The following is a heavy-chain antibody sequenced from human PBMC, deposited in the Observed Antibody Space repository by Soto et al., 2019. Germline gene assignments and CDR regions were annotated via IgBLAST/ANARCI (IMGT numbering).Heavy chain of an antibody. CDR2: IIPIFGTT. CDR3: AKDGGADGYFGNWLDP. D-gene: IGHD5-12*01. Sequence: QVQLVQSGAEVKKPGSSVKVSCKASGGTFSNYAITWVRQAPGQGLEWVGRIIPIFGTTNVAQKFQGRVTITADASMHTANMELSGLRSYDTAVYYCAKDGGADGYFGNWLDPWGQGTLVTVSS. CDR1: GGTFSNYA. V-gene: IGHV1-69*15. J-gene: IGHJ5*02.